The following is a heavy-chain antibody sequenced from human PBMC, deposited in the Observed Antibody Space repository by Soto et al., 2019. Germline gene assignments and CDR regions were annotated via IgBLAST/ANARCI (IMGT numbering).Heavy chain of an antibody. CDR1: GYTFTSYV. V-gene: IGHV1-18*01. CDR3: ARVVATLAGPYGMDV. D-gene: IGHD5-12*01. Sequence: QVQLVQSGAEVKKPGASVKVSCRASGYTFTSYVISWVRQAPAQGLEWMGWISAYNGNTNFAQKLQGRVTMTTDTSTSTAYMELRSLRSDDTAVYYCARVVATLAGPYGMDVWGQGTPVTVSS. CDR2: ISAYNGNT. J-gene: IGHJ6*02.